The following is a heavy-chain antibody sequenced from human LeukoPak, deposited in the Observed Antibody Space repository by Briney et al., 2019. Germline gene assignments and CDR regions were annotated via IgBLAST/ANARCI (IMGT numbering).Heavy chain of an antibody. CDR2: IIPIFGTA. J-gene: IGHJ4*02. CDR3: ATDYSSSCDY. Sequence: GASVKVSCKASGYTFTSYGISWVRQAPGQGLEWMGGIIPIFGTANYAQKFQGRVTITADESTSTAYMELSSLRSEDTAVYYCATDYSSSCDYWGQGTLVTVSS. CDR1: GYTFTSYG. V-gene: IGHV1-69*13. D-gene: IGHD6-6*01.